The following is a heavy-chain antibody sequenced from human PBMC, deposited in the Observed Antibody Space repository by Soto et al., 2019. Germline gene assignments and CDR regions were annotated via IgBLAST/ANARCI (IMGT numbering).Heavy chain of an antibody. V-gene: IGHV3-53*01. J-gene: IGHJ3*02. Sequence: PGGSMRLSCAASDFAFRYTYVSWVRQAPGKVLECVSIIYIDGRTFTADSVKGRFSVSTDKSKTTVYLQMDSLRVEDTAVYYCARAADYYDRNGYAYDRAFDMWGQGTMVTVSS. CDR1: DFAFRYTY. CDR3: ARAADYYDRNGYAYDRAFDM. D-gene: IGHD3-22*01. CDR2: IYIDGRT.